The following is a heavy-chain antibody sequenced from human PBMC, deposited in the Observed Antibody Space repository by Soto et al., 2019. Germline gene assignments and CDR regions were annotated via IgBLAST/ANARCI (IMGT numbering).Heavy chain of an antibody. J-gene: IGHJ4*02. CDR2: IWYDGSNK. CDR3: ARDLLWSSSYSGPFDY. D-gene: IGHD6-13*01. Sequence: QVQLVESGGGVVQPGRSLRLSCAASGFTFSSYGXHWVRQAPGKGLEWVAVIWYDGSNKYYADSVKGRFTISRDNSKNTLYLQMNSLRAEDTAVYYCARDLLWSSSYSGPFDYWGQGTLVTVSS. CDR1: GFTFSSYG. V-gene: IGHV3-33*01.